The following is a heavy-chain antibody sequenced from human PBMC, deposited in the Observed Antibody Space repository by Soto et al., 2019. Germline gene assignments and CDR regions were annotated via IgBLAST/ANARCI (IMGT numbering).Heavy chain of an antibody. Sequence: SETLSLTCAVSGGSISSGGYSWSWIRQPPGKGLEWIGYIYHSGSTYYNPSLKSRVTISVDRSKNQFSLKLSSVTAADTDVYYCARELTGRFDYWGQGTLVTVYS. CDR2: IYHSGST. CDR1: GGSISSGGYS. J-gene: IGHJ4*02. V-gene: IGHV4-30-2*01. D-gene: IGHD1-20*01. CDR3: ARELTGRFDY.